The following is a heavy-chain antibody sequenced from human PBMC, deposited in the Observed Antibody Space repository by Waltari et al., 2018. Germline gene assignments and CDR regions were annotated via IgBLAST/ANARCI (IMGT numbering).Heavy chain of an antibody. CDR2: ISTDASYT. Sequence: EEQLVESGGGLVQPGDSLRLSCAASGFTFSSFWMNWVRQAPGKGPLWVSRISTDASYTTDADSVEGRVTISRDNARNTLYLQMNRLSAEDTAVYFCARVSRRTYRSPVPGRHYYYGMDVWGQGTTVTVSS. J-gene: IGHJ6*02. CDR1: GFTFSSFW. CDR3: ARVSRRTYRSPVPGRHYYYGMDV. D-gene: IGHD1-1*01. V-gene: IGHV3-74*03.